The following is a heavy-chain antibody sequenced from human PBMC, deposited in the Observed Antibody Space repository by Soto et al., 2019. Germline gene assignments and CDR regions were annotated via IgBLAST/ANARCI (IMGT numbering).Heavy chain of an antibody. Sequence: PSETLSLTCAVSGGSISSGGYSWNWIRQPPGKGLEWIGYIYHSGSTYFNPSLRSRVTISFDTSKNQFSLRLTSVTASDTAVYYCARPDSSSWAAPFGSWGQGTLVTVSS. J-gene: IGHJ4*02. CDR1: GGSISSGGYS. D-gene: IGHD6-13*01. CDR3: ARPDSSSWAAPFGS. V-gene: IGHV4-30-2*03. CDR2: IYHSGST.